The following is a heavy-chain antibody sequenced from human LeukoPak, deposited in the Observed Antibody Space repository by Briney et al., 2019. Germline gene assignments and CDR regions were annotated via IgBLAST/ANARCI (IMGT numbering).Heavy chain of an antibody. CDR2: IYYSGST. CDR1: GGSISSYY. Sequence: PSETLSLTCTVSGGSISSYYWSWIRQPPGKGLEWIGYIYYSGSTNYNPSLKSRVTISVDTSKNQFSPKLSSVTAADTAVYYCARMGLGFGELGPYYYYGMDVWGQGTTVTVSS. CDR3: ARMGLGFGELGPYYYYGMDV. D-gene: IGHD3-10*01. J-gene: IGHJ6*02. V-gene: IGHV4-59*08.